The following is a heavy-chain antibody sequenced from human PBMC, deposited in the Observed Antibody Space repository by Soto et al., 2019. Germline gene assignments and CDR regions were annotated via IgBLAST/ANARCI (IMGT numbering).Heavy chain of an antibody. D-gene: IGHD2-2*02. CDR3: ARHADCTSTTCYSHYSFGTGS. CDR1: GYHFPNYL. V-gene: IGHV5-10-1*01. Sequence: GETLKISCQHSGYHFPNYLLTWVRQIPWSGLERMVKIDPSDSDSYYSPSFQGHVTVSADKSINTAYLQWSSLEASDTAVYYCARHADCTSTTCYSHYSFGTGSSGQGTTVTVS. CDR2: IDPSDSDS. J-gene: IGHJ6*02.